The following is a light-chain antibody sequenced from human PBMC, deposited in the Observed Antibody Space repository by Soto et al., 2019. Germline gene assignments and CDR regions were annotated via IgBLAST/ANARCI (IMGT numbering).Light chain of an antibody. CDR3: CSYAGSSTFYV. CDR1: SSDVGSYNL. V-gene: IGLV2-23*02. Sequence: QSALTQPASVSGSPGQSITISCTGTSSDVGSYNLVSWYQQHPGKAPKLMIYAVSKRPSGVSNRFSGSKSGNTASLTISGLQAEDEADYYCCSYAGSSTFYVFGTGTKLTVL. CDR2: AVS. J-gene: IGLJ1*01.